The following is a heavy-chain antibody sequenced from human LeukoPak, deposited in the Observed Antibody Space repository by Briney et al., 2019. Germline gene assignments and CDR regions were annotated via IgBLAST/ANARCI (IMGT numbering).Heavy chain of an antibody. CDR1: GGSISSYY. CDR3: ARVSYGGNSEGI. D-gene: IGHD4-23*01. J-gene: IGHJ4*02. V-gene: IGHV4-59*01. CDR2: IHNSGST. Sequence: SETLSLTCTVSGGSISSYYWSWIRQPPGKGLEWTGYIHNSGSTNYNPSLKSRVTMSVDTSKNLFSLKLSSVTAADTAVYYCARVSYGGNSEGIWGQGTLVTVSS.